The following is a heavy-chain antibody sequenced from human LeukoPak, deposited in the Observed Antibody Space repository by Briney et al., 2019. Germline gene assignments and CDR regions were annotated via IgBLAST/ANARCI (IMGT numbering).Heavy chain of an antibody. CDR2: INHSGYN. J-gene: IGHJ4*02. Sequence: SETLSLTCAVYGESSFSSYYWSWIRQTPGGALEWIGEINHSGYNNYNPSLKSRVTISIDTYKNQFSLRLNSVTAADTAVYYCSRQVVGNDYWGQGTLVTVSS. V-gene: IGHV4-34*01. CDR3: SRQVVGNDY. D-gene: IGHD3-22*01. CDR1: GESSFSSYY.